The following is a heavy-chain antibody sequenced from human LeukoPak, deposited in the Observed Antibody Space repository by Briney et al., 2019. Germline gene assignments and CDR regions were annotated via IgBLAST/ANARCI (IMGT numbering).Heavy chain of an antibody. CDR3: ARHYHPEGDFNWFWFDP. CDR2: IYPGDSDT. J-gene: IGHJ5*02. CDR1: GYSFASYW. V-gene: IGHV5-51*01. Sequence: GESQKISCKGSGYSFASYWIAWVRQMPGKGLEWMGIIYPGDSDTRYSPSFQGQVTISADKSISTAYLQWSSLKASDTAMYYCARHYHPEGDFNWFWFDPWGQGTLVTVSS. D-gene: IGHD3-9*01.